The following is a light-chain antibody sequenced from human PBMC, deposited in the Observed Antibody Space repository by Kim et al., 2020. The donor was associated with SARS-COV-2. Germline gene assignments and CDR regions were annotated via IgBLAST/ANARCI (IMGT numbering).Light chain of an antibody. Sequence: QSVLTQPASVSGSPGQSITISCTGASSDVGGYNYVSWYQQHPGKVPKLMIYDVTKRPSGVSDRFSGSMSGNTASLTISGLQAEDEADYYCSSDSSTNTLVFGGGTQLTVL. CDR2: DVT. V-gene: IGLV2-14*01. CDR1: SSDVGGYNY. J-gene: IGLJ3*02. CDR3: SSDSSTNTLV.